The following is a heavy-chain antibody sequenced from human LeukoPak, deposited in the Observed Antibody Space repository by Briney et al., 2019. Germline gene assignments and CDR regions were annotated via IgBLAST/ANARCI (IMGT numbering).Heavy chain of an antibody. CDR3: ARQMTTVTDDYFDY. CDR1: GGTFSTYA. Sequence: ASVKVSCKASGGTFSTYAISWVRQAPGQGLEWMGGIIPIFATANYAQKLQGRVTMTTDTSTSTAYMELRSLRSDDTAVYYCARQMTTVTDDYFDYWGQGTLVTVSS. CDR2: IIPIFATA. D-gene: IGHD4-11*01. V-gene: IGHV1-69*05. J-gene: IGHJ4*02.